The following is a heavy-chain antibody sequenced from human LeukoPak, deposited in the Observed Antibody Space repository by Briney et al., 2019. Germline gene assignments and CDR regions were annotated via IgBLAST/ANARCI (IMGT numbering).Heavy chain of an antibody. J-gene: IGHJ4*02. CDR1: GDSISRPY. V-gene: IGHV4-59*08. CDR2: MYYNGDT. D-gene: IGHD6-13*01. CDR3: GRQLAGFAAGGFSDY. Sequence: SETLSLTCTVSGDSISRPYWTWIRQPPGKGLEWLGYMYYNGDTHYSPSLRGRVTFSVDTSKNQFSLTLTSVTAADTAVYYCGRQLAGFAAGGFSDYWGQGILVTVSS.